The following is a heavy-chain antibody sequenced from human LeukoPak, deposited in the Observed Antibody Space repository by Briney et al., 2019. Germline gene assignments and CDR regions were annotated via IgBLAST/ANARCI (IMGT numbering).Heavy chain of an antibody. J-gene: IGHJ4*02. CDR2: MNPNSGNT. V-gene: IGHV1-8*01. D-gene: IGHD2-21*01. CDR1: GYTFTSYD. Sequence: ASVKVSCKASGYTFTSYDINWVRQATGQGLEWLGWMNPNSGNTGYAQKFQGRVTMTRNTSISTAYMELSSLRSEDTAVYYCARGRIGGDPQLGDYWGQGTLVTVSS. CDR3: ARGRIGGDPQLGDY.